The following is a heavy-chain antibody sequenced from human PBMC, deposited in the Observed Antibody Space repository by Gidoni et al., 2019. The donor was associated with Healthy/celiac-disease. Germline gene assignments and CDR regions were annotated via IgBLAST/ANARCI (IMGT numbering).Heavy chain of an antibody. D-gene: IGHD6-19*01. CDR1: GFTFSSYA. J-gene: IGHJ4*02. Sequence: QVQLVESGGGVVQPGRSLRLSCAASGFTFSSYAMHWVRQAPGKGLEWVAVISYDGSNKYYADSVKGRFTISRDNSKNTLYLQMNSLRAEDTAVYYCARDGSGWYHRDLFDYWGQGTLVTVSS. V-gene: IGHV3-30-3*01. CDR2: ISYDGSNK. CDR3: ARDGSGWYHRDLFDY.